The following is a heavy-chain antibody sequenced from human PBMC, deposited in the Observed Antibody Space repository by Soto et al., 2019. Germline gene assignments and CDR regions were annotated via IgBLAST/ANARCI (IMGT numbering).Heavy chain of an antibody. J-gene: IGHJ1*01. CDR1: GGTFSSYT. CDR2: IIPILDIA. Sequence: QVQLVQSGAEVKKPGSSVKVSCKASGGTFSSYTISWVRQAPGQGLEWMGRIIPILDIANYAQKFQGRVTITADKSTSTAYMELSSLRSEDTAVYYCARGPNNAYRAQSTGYFQHWGQGTLVTVSS. V-gene: IGHV1-69*02. CDR3: ARGPNNAYRAQSTGYFQH. D-gene: IGHD2-2*01.